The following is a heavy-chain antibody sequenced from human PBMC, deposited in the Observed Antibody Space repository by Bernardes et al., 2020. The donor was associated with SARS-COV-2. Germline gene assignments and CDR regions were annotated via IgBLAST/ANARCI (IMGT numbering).Heavy chain of an antibody. CDR2: INSDGSST. D-gene: IGHD3-10*01. CDR3: SSGSYHFNY. J-gene: IGHJ4*02. V-gene: IGHV3-74*01. CDR1: GFTFSSYW. Sequence: GGSLRLSCAASGFTFSSYWMHWVRQAPGKGLVWVSRINSDGSSTNYADSVRGGRFTISRDNAKNTLYLQMNSLRAEDTAVYYCSSGSYHFNYWGQGTLVTVSS.